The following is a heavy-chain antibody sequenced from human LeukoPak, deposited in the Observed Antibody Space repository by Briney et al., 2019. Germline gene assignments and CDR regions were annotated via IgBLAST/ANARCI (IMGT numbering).Heavy chain of an antibody. V-gene: IGHV1-18*01. J-gene: IGHJ1*01. CDR1: GYTFTKYG. D-gene: IGHD2-8*01. CDR3: ASCHCTNGVCYGECEYFQH. Sequence: ASVKVSCKASGYTFTKYGITWVRQAPGQGLEWMGWVGTYTGKTNYAQNLQGRVTMTTDTSTRTAYMELGSLRFDDTAVYYCASCHCTNGVCYGECEYFQHWGQGTLVTVSS. CDR2: VGTYTGKT.